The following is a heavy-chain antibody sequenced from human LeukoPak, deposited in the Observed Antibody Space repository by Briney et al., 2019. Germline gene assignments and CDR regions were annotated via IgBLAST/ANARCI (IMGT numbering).Heavy chain of an antibody. CDR3: AKATGFDAFDI. V-gene: IGHV3-9*03. D-gene: IGHD2-15*01. CDR2: ISWNSGSI. Sequence: SEGSLRLSCAASGFTFDDYAMHWVRQAPGKGLEWVSGISWNSGSIGYADSVKGRFTISRDSAENSLYLQMNSLRAEDMALYYCAKATGFDAFDIWGQGTMVTVSS. J-gene: IGHJ3*02. CDR1: GFTFDDYA.